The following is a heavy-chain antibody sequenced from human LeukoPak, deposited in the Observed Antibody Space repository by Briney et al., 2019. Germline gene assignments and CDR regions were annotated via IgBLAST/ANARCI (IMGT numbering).Heavy chain of an antibody. D-gene: IGHD4-17*01. CDR1: GYTFTSYG. CDR3: GENLDYGDYFGY. J-gene: IGHJ4*02. CDR2: IRADNGNT. Sequence: ASVKVSCKASGYTFTSYGISGVRRAAGHGLEGMGWIRADNGNTDYAQTLQGRVTITTDTSTSTAYRDLRSLRSDDTAVYYSGENLDYGDYFGYWGQGTLVTVSS. V-gene: IGHV1-18*01.